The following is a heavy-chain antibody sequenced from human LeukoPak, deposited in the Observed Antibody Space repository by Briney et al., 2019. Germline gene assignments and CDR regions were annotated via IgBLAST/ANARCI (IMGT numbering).Heavy chain of an antibody. J-gene: IGHJ6*02. CDR3: ARLTAVNYYYGMDV. Sequence: PSETLSLTCTVSGGSISSSSYYWGWIRQPPGKGLEWIGSIYYSGTTYYNPSLKSRVAISVDTSKNQFSLKLSSVTAADTAVYYCARLTAVNYYYGMDVWGQGTTVTVSS. D-gene: IGHD4-17*01. CDR2: IYYSGTT. V-gene: IGHV4-39*01. CDR1: GGSISSSSYY.